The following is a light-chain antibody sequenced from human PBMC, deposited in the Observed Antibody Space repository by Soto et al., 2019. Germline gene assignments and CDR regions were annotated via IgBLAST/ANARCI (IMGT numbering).Light chain of an antibody. CDR3: SSYTRSSTLV. CDR1: SSDVGGYNY. CDR2: DVS. J-gene: IGLJ2*01. V-gene: IGLV2-14*01. Sequence: QSALTQPASVSGSPGQSITISCTGTSSDVGGYNYVSWYQQHPGKAPKLMIYDVSNRPSGVSNRFSGSKSGNTASLTISGLQAEDEADYYCSSYTRSSTLVFGGGTKATVL.